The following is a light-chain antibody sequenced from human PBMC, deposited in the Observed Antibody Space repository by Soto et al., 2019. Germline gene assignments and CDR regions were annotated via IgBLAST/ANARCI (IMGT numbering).Light chain of an antibody. J-gene: IGLJ2*01. CDR3: AAWDDSLNGVV. CDR2: STN. V-gene: IGLV1-44*01. CDR1: SSNIGSNN. Sequence: QSALTQPPSASGTPGQRVTISCSGSSSNIGSNNVNWYQQLPGTAPKVLIFSTNERPSGVPDRFSGSKSGTSASLAISGLQSEDEADYHCAAWDDSLNGVVFGGGTQLT.